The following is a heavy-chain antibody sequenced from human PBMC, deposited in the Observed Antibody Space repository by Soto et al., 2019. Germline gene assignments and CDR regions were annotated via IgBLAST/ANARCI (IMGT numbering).Heavy chain of an antibody. Sequence: QLQLQESGSGLVKPSQTLSLTCAVSGGSISSGGYSWSWIRQPPGKGLEWIGYIYHSGSTYYNPSLTTRVTISVARSKTQFSLTLSSVPAAATAVYYCARAHYGDYGYGMDVWGQGTTVTVSS. D-gene: IGHD4-17*01. V-gene: IGHV4-30-2*01. CDR1: GGSISSGGYS. J-gene: IGHJ6*02. CDR2: IYHSGST. CDR3: ARAHYGDYGYGMDV.